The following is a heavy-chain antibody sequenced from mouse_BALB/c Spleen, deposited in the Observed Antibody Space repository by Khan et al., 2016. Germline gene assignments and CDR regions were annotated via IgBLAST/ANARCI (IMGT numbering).Heavy chain of an antibody. D-gene: IGHD1-1*01. CDR3: ARGRLRWFDY. CDR1: GFTFSSYG. CDR2: INSNGGST. Sequence: EVELVESGGGLVQPGGSLKLSCAASGFTFSSYGMSWVRQTPDKRLALVATINSNGGSTYYPDSVKGRFTISRDNAKNTLYLQMSSLKSEDTAMYYCARGRLRWFDYWGQGTTLTVSS. V-gene: IGHV5-6-3*01. J-gene: IGHJ2*01.